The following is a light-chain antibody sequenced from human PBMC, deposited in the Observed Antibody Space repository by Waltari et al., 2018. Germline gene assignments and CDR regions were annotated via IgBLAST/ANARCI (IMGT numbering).Light chain of an antibody. CDR2: EVN. Sequence: QSALTQPASVSGSPGQSITLSCTGTTTDVGAYNFVSWYQQHPGEVPKLLIYEVNNRPSGVAARFSGSRSGNTASLTISGLLAEDEADYYCCSHSSSSTLVLFGGGTKVTVL. CDR3: CSHSSSSTLVL. V-gene: IGLV2-14*01. J-gene: IGLJ3*02. CDR1: TTDVGAYNF.